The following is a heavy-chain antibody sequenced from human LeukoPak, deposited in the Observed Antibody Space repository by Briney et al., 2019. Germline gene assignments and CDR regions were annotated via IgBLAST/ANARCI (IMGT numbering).Heavy chain of an antibody. Sequence: GASLRLSCAASGFTFSSYAMSWVRQAPGKGLEWVSAISGSGGSTYYADSVKGRFTISRDNAKNSLYLQMNSLRAEDSAVYYCARDLVAAGKIDWGQGTLVTVSS. CDR3: ARDLVAAGKID. J-gene: IGHJ4*02. CDR1: GFTFSSYA. D-gene: IGHD6-13*01. CDR2: ISGSGGST. V-gene: IGHV3-23*01.